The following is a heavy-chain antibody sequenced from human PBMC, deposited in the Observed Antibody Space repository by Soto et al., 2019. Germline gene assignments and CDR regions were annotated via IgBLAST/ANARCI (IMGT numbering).Heavy chain of an antibody. D-gene: IGHD3-22*01. V-gene: IGHV3-7*01. J-gene: IGHJ6*02. CDR2: INQDGSEK. CDR1: GFTFSSYW. Sequence: GGSLRLSCAASGFTFSSYWMSWVRQAQGKGLEWVAKINQDGSEKYYVDSVKGRFTISRDNAKNSLYLQMNSLRAEDTSVYYCARDGYYASSGYYYNYGMDVWGQGTTVTFSS. CDR3: ARDGYYASSGYYYNYGMDV.